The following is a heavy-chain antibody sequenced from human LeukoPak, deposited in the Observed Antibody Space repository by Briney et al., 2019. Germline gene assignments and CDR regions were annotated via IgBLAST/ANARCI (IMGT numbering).Heavy chain of an antibody. Sequence: GRSLRLSCAASRFTFSSYGMHWVRQAPGKGLEWVAVISYDGSNKYYADSVKGRFTISRDNSKNTLYLQMNSLRPEDTAVYYCARDGNLLDYWGQGTLVTVSS. CDR2: ISYDGSNK. CDR1: RFTFSSYG. D-gene: IGHD1-26*01. J-gene: IGHJ4*02. V-gene: IGHV3-30*03. CDR3: ARDGNLLDY.